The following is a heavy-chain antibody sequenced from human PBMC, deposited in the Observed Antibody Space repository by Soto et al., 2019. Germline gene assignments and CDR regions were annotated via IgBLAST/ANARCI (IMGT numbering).Heavy chain of an antibody. CDR2: LNSYGNII. D-gene: IGHD2-2*01. J-gene: IGHJ4*02. CDR1: GFTFSSYE. V-gene: IGHV3-48*03. Sequence: PGGSLRLSCTASGFTFSSYEMNWVRQAPGKGLEWISYLNSYGNIINYADSARGRFTISRDSAKNSLYLQMNRLRAEDTAVYYCAKKYQLPAHNIWGQGTLVTVSS. CDR3: AKKYQLPAHNI.